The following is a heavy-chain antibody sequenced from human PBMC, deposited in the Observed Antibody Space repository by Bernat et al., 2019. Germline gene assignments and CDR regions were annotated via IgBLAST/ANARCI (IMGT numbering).Heavy chain of an antibody. CDR1: GFTFTSYS. Sequence: EVQLVESGGGLVQPGGSLRLSCVVSGFTFTSYSMNWVRQAPGKGLEWVSYMSSGSSTIYYADSVKGRFTISRDNGKYSLYLQMNSLRAEDTAVYYCARDIWGSGRGYWGQGTLVTVSS. CDR2: MSSGSSTI. D-gene: IGHD3-16*01. V-gene: IGHV3-48*01. CDR3: ARDIWGSGRGY. J-gene: IGHJ4*02.